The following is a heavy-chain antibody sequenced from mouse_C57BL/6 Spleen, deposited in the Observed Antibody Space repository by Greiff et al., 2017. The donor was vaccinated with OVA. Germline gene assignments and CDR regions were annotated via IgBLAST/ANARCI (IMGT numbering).Heavy chain of an antibody. V-gene: IGHV14-2*01. CDR3: AASVITTVVAFDY. Sequence: VQLQQSGAELVKPGASVKLSCTASGFNIKDYYMHWVKQRTEQGLEWIGRLDPEDGETKYAPKFQGKATITADTSSNTAYLQLSSLTSEDTAVYYCAASVITTVVAFDYWGQGTTLTVSS. D-gene: IGHD1-1*01. CDR1: GFNIKDYY. CDR2: LDPEDGET. J-gene: IGHJ2*01.